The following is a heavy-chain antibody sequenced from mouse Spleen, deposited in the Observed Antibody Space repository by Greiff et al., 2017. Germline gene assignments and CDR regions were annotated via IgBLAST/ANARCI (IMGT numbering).Heavy chain of an antibody. D-gene: IGHD1-1*01. Sequence: QVQLQQSGAELVMPGASVKMSCKASGYTFTDYWMHWVKQRPGQGLEWIGAIDTSDSYTSYNQKFKGKATLTVDESSSTAYMQLSSLTSEDSAVYYCVYYGTHRYFDVWGAGTTVTVSS. J-gene: IGHJ1*01. V-gene: IGHV1-69*01. CDR1: GYTFTDYW. CDR2: IDTSDSYT. CDR3: VYYGTHRYFDV.